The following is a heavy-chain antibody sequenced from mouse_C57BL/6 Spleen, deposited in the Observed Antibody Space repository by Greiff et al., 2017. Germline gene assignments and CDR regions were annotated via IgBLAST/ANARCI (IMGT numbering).Heavy chain of an antibody. J-gene: IGHJ2*01. CDR2: INPNNGGT. V-gene: IGHV1-18*01. CDR3: ARSGLYYYGMGTHYFDY. CDR1: GYTFTDYN. D-gene: IGHD1-1*01. Sequence: VQLQQSGAELVKPGASVKIPCKASGYTFTDYNMDWVKQSHGKSLEWIGGINPNNGGTIYNQKFKGKATLTVDKSSSTAYMELRSLTSEDTAVYYCARSGLYYYGMGTHYFDYWGQGTTLTVSS.